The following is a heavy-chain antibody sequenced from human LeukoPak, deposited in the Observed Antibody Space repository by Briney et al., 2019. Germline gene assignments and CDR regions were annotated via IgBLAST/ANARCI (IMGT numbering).Heavy chain of an antibody. CDR1: GYTFTSYG. Sequence: GASVKVSCKASGYTFTSYGISWVRQAPGQGLEWMGWISAYNGNTNYAQKLQGRVTMTTDTSTSTAYMELRSLRSDDTAVYYCAQERQFEGYVWFDPWGQGTLVTVSS. D-gene: IGHD3-16*01. V-gene: IGHV1-18*01. CDR3: AQERQFEGYVWFDP. J-gene: IGHJ5*02. CDR2: ISAYNGNT.